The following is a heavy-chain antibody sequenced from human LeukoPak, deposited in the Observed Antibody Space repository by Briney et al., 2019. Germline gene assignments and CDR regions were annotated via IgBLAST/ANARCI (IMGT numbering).Heavy chain of an antibody. Sequence: GASVKVSCKASGYTFTSYDINWLRQATGQGLEWMGWMNPNSGNTGYAQKFQGRVTMTRNTSISTAYMELSSLRSEDTAVYYCARGRTPIGAFDLWGRGTLVTVSS. CDR1: GYTFTSYD. D-gene: IGHD1-14*01. CDR2: MNPNSGNT. V-gene: IGHV1-8*01. J-gene: IGHJ2*01. CDR3: ARGRTPIGAFDL.